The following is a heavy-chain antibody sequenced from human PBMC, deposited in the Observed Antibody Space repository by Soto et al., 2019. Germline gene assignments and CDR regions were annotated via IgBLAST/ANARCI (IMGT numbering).Heavy chain of an antibody. CDR2: IIPIFGTA. D-gene: IGHD2-15*01. Sequence: SVKVSCKASGGTFSSYAISWVRQAPGQGLEWMGGIIPIFGTANYAQKFQGRVTITADKSTSTAYMELSSLRSEDTAVYYCARDNRDIVVVVAAPYYYYGMDVWGQGTTVTVSS. V-gene: IGHV1-69*06. CDR1: GGTFSSYA. CDR3: ARDNRDIVVVVAAPYYYYGMDV. J-gene: IGHJ6*02.